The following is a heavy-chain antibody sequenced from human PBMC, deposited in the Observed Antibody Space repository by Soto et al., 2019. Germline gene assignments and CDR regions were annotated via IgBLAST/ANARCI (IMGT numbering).Heavy chain of an antibody. D-gene: IGHD4-4*01. CDR2: IIPIIGII. CDR1: GGTFSTYT. Sequence: QVQLVQSGAEVKKPGSSVKVSCKASGGTFSTYTITWVRQAPGQGLEWMGRIIPIIGIINYAQKFQGRVTIRADKFTDTAYMELTGLRSDDTAVYYCAGDPDSHYNDSHASSYPWGQGTLVTVSS. CDR3: AGDPDSHYNDSHASSYP. J-gene: IGHJ5*02. V-gene: IGHV1-69*08.